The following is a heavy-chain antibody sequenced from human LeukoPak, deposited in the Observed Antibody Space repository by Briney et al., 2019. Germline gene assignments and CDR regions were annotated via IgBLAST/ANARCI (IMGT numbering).Heavy chain of an antibody. CDR1: GFTFSDYN. D-gene: IGHD6-19*01. J-gene: IGHJ6*03. Sequence: GGSLRLSCAASGFTFSDYNMNWVRQAPGKGLEWVSSISRSSYYIYYADSVKGRFTISRDNSKNTLYLQMNSLRAEDTAMYYCAKGSKAVLFTRDHYMDVWGKGTTVTISS. CDR3: AKGSKAVLFTRDHYMDV. CDR2: ISRSSYYI. V-gene: IGHV3-21*01.